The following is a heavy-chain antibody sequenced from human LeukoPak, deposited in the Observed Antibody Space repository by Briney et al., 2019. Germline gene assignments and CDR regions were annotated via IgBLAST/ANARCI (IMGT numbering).Heavy chain of an antibody. CDR2: ISGSSSYI. J-gene: IGHJ4*02. D-gene: IGHD1-26*01. Sequence: PGGSPRLSCVGSGFTFRNYGMSWVRQAPGKELEWVSGISGSSSYIYYADSVKGRFSISRDNAKNSLYLQMNSLRAEDTAAYYCARDLLGWELHYFDYWGQGTLVTVSS. V-gene: IGHV3-21*01. CDR1: GFTFRNYG. CDR3: ARDLLGWELHYFDY.